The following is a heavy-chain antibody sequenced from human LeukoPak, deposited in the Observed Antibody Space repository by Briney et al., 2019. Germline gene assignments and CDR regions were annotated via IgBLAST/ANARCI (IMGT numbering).Heavy chain of an antibody. D-gene: IGHD5-12*01. CDR1: GGSISSGGYS. J-gene: IGHJ6*02. V-gene: IGHV4-30-2*01. Sequence: SETLSLTCAVSGGSISSGGYSWSWIRQPPGKGLEWIGYIYHSGSTYYNPSLKSRVTISVDRSKNQFSLKLSSVTAADTAVYYCARGVSVVANGVWYYYGMDVWGQGTTVTVSS. CDR3: ARGVSVVANGVWYYYGMDV. CDR2: IYHSGST.